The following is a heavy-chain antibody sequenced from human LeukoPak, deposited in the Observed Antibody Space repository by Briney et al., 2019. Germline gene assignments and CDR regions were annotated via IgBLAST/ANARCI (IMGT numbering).Heavy chain of an antibody. V-gene: IGHV3-23*01. J-gene: IGHJ4*02. D-gene: IGHD1-26*01. CDR2: ISAGDGSP. CDR1: GFTFSSYA. CDR3: AKAGSFWGFDS. Sequence: GGSLRLSCAASGFTFSSYAMTWGRQAPGKGLEWVSGISAGDGSPFYADSVKGRFTISRDNPKNTLCLQMNSLGAEDTAVYYCAKAGSFWGFDSWGQGTLVTVSS.